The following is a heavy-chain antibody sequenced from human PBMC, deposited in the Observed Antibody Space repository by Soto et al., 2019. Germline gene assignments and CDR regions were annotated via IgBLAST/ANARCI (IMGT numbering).Heavy chain of an antibody. Sequence: ASVKVSCKAVRYIFTNYGVSWVRQAPGQGLEWMGWITTYNGNTEYAQKFQGRVTMTTDASTSTAYMELGSLRSDDTAIYYCARALTGYVMDVWGQGTKVTVSS. CDR3: ARALTGYVMDV. CDR2: ITTYNGNT. V-gene: IGHV1-18*01. D-gene: IGHD1-1*01. CDR1: RYIFTNYG. J-gene: IGHJ6*02.